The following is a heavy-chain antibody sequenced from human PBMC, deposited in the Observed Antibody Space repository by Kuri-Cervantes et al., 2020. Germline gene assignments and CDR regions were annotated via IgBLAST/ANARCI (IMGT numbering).Heavy chain of an antibody. CDR1: GGPISSGGYY. CDR2: IYYSGST. Sequence: SCTVSGGPISSGGYYWSWIRQHPGKGLEWIGYIYYSGSTYYNPSLKSRVTISVDTSKNQFSLKLSSVTAADTAVYYCASTHYGDYGLDYWGQGTLVTVSS. V-gene: IGHV4-31*02. D-gene: IGHD4-17*01. CDR3: ASTHYGDYGLDY. J-gene: IGHJ4*02.